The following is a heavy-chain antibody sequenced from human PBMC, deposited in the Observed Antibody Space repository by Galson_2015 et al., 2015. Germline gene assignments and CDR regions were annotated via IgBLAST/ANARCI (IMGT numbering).Heavy chain of an antibody. V-gene: IGHV3-30*01. CDR2: ISFNGRNK. J-gene: IGHJ4*02. Sequence: SLRLSCEASGFTFSINAMNWVRQAPGKGLEWVVTISFNGRNKYYADSVRGRFTISSDTSKNTPYLQMNGLRPEETAVYYCTRARSTIFGVVIQCWGQGTLVIVSS. CDR1: GFTFSINA. CDR3: TRARSTIFGVVIQC. D-gene: IGHD3-3*02.